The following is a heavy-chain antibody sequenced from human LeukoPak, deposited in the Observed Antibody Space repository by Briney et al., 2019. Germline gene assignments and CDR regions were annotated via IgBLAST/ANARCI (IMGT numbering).Heavy chain of an antibody. CDR2: ISYDGSNK. J-gene: IGHJ6*03. D-gene: IGHD1-1*01. V-gene: IGHV3-30-3*01. CDR3: ARARYPGNYYYMDV. Sequence: PGGSLRLSCAASGFTFSSYAMHWVRQAPGKGLEWVAVISYDGSNKYYADSVKGRFTISRDNSKNTLYLQMNSLRAEDTAVYYCARARYPGNYYYMDVWGKGTTVTASS. CDR1: GFTFSSYA.